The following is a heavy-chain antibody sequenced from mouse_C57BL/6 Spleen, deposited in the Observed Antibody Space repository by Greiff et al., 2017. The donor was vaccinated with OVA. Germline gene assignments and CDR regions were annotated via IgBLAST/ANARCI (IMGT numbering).Heavy chain of an antibody. CDR3: ARLGTAYYFDY. D-gene: IGHD3-3*01. V-gene: IGHV1-82*01. CDR1: GYAFSSSW. J-gene: IGHJ2*01. CDR2: IYPGDGDT. Sequence: LQQSGPELVKPGASVKISCKASGYAFSSSWMNWVKQRPGKGLEWIGRIYPGDGDTNYNGKFKGKATLTADKSSSTAYMQLSSLTSEDSAVYFCARLGTAYYFDYWGQGTTLTVSS.